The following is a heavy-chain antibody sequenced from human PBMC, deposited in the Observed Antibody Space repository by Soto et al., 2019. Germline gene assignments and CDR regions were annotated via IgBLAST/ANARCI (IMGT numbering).Heavy chain of an antibody. CDR3: ARDFYDSVGYTWFDS. D-gene: IGHD3-22*01. V-gene: IGHV4-59*01. J-gene: IGHJ5*01. CDR1: GDTSTSYY. CDR2: IHNSGTS. Sequence: KAXGTLSLTCTVSGDTSTSYYWGWIRQAPGKGLEWIGHIHNSGTSTHNPSLNGRVTISIDMSKKQFSLKLTSLTSADTAVYYCARDFYDSVGYTWFDSWSQGTLVTVSS.